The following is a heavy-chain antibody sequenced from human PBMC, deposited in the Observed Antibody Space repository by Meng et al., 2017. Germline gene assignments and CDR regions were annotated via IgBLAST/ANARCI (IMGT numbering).Heavy chain of an antibody. Sequence: GSLRLSCTVSGYSISSGYYWGWIRQPPGKGLEWIGSIYHSGSTYYNPSLKSRVTISVDTSKNQFSLKLSSVTAADTAVYYCARASEYSSSWTNWFDPWGQGTLVTVSS. CDR3: ARASEYSSSWTNWFDP. J-gene: IGHJ5*02. CDR1: GYSISSGYY. D-gene: IGHD6-13*01. V-gene: IGHV4-38-2*02. CDR2: IYHSGST.